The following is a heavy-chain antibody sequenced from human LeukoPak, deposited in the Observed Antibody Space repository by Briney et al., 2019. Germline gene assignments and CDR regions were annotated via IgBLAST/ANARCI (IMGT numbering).Heavy chain of an antibody. J-gene: IGHJ4*02. D-gene: IGHD6-13*01. CDR1: GFTFSSYA. Sequence: GGSLRLSCAASGFTFSSYAMSWARQAPGKGLEWVSGISGNGGGTYYADSVKGRFTISRDNSKNTLYLQMNSLRAEDPAVYYCAKSFGYSRSWFDYWGQGTLVTVSS. V-gene: IGHV3-23*01. CDR3: AKSFGYSRSWFDY. CDR2: ISGNGGGT.